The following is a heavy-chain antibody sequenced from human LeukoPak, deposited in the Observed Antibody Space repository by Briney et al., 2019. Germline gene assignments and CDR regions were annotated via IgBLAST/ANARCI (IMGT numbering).Heavy chain of an antibody. J-gene: IGHJ4*02. CDR3: ARDSPHTSGYYYY. V-gene: IGHV3-30-3*01. Sequence: GGSLRLSCAASGFTFSSYAMHWVRQAPGKGPEWVAVISYDGSNKYYADSVKGRFTISRDNSKNTLYLQMNSLRAEDTAVYYCARDSPHTSGYYYYWGQGTLVTVSS. CDR2: ISYDGSNK. D-gene: IGHD3-22*01. CDR1: GFTFSSYA.